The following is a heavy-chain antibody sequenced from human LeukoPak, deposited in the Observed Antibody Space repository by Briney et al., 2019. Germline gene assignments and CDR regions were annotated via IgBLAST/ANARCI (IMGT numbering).Heavy chain of an antibody. J-gene: IGHJ6*03. Sequence: GGSLRLSCAASGFTVSSNYMSWVRQAPGKGLEWVSVIYSGGSTYYADSVKGRFTISRDNSKNTLYLQMNSLRAEDTAVYYCARELRFLEWLSRPYYYYMDVWGKGTTVTVPS. CDR1: GFTVSSNY. V-gene: IGHV3-53*01. CDR2: IYSGGST. CDR3: ARELRFLEWLSRPYYYYMDV. D-gene: IGHD3-3*01.